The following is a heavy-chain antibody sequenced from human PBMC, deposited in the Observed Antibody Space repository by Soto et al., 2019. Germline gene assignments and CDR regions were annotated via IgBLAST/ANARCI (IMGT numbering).Heavy chain of an antibody. CDR1: GGSISSSSYY. CDR3: ARAVAVAGTYYYYYGMDV. Sequence: PSETLSLTCTVSGGSISSSSYYWGWIRRPPGKGLEWIGSIYYSGSTYYNPSLKSRVTISVDTSKNQFSLKLSSVTAADTAVYYCARAVAVAGTYYYYYGMDVWGQGTTVTVSS. V-gene: IGHV4-39*01. CDR2: IYYSGST. J-gene: IGHJ6*02. D-gene: IGHD6-19*01.